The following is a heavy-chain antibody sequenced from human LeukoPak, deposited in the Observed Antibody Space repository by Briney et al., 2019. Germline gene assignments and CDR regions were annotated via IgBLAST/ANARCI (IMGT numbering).Heavy chain of an antibody. D-gene: IGHD3-22*01. J-gene: IGHJ4*02. CDR1: GLTSDDYG. V-gene: IGHV3-20*04. CDR2: SSCNGGIQ. Sequence: PGGSLRLSCAASGLTSDDYGMNWVRQTPEKGLEWGWGSSCNGGIQGYADSVRGRFTISRDNAKNSLYLQMNSLRAEDTAVYYCAGLNLEGSAYRHIKYWGQGTLVTVSS. CDR3: AGLNLEGSAYRHIKY.